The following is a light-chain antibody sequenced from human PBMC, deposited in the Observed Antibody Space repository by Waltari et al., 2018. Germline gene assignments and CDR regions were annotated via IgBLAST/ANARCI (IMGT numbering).Light chain of an antibody. CDR3: CSYAAGGSSVL. J-gene: IGLJ2*01. V-gene: IGLV2-23*01. CDR1: SSDVGSYNL. Sequence: QSALTQPASVSGSPGQSITISCTGTSSDVGSYNLVSWYQQHPGKVPKLMIYEDSKRPSGLSNRFSGSKSGNTASLTISGLQAEDEADYYCCSYAAGGSSVLFGGG. CDR2: EDS.